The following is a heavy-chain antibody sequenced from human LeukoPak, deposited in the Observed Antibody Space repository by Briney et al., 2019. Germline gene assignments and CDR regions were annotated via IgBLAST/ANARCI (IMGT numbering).Heavy chain of an antibody. V-gene: IGHV4-4*09. CDR3: ARGTYDYVWGSYEAPWFDY. Sequence: PSETLSLTCSVSGDSVSGYYWSWIRQPPGKGLEWIGYVYQTGHTHYNPSLKSRVTISVDTSKNQFSLKLSSVTAADTAVYYCARGTYDYVWGSYEAPWFDYWGQGTLVTVSS. J-gene: IGHJ4*02. D-gene: IGHD3-16*01. CDR2: VYQTGHT. CDR1: GDSVSGYY.